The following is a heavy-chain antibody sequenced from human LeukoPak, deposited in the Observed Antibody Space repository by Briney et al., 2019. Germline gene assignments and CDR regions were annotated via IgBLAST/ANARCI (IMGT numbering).Heavy chain of an antibody. Sequence: ASVKVSCKASGYTFTGYYMHWVRQAPGQGLEWMGRINPNSGGTNYAQKFQGRVTMTRDTSISTAYMELSRLRSDDTAVYYCVKSRRVGANQRGLFDYWGQGTLVTVSP. CDR1: GYTFTGYY. D-gene: IGHD1-26*01. V-gene: IGHV1-2*06. J-gene: IGHJ4*02. CDR2: INPNSGGT. CDR3: VKSRRVGANQRGLFDY.